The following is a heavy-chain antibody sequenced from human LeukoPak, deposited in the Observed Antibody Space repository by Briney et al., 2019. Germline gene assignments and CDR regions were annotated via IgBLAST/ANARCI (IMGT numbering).Heavy chain of an antibody. Sequence: SETLSLTCTVSGGSIISYYWSWIRQPAGKGLKWIGRIYSSGRTDYSPSLKSRVTISVDKFKNQFSLKMRSVTAADTAVYYCVKGLPPPGSHYGLTDYWGQGTLVTVSS. CDR1: GGSIISYY. CDR3: VKGLPPPGSHYGLTDY. J-gene: IGHJ4*02. D-gene: IGHD3-10*01. CDR2: IYSSGRT. V-gene: IGHV4-4*07.